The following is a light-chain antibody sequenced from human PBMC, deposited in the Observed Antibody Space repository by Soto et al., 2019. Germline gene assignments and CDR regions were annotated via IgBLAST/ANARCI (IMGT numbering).Light chain of an antibody. CDR2: GAS. CDR3: QQYGSSPGT. V-gene: IGKV3-20*01. J-gene: IGKJ1*01. CDR1: QSVSSSY. Sequence: EIVVTQSPGTLSLSPGERATLFCRARQSVSSSYLAWYQQRLGQAPRLLIYGASNRAPGIPDRFSGSGSGTDFTLTITRLEPEDFAMYYCQQYGSSPGTFGQGTKVDIK.